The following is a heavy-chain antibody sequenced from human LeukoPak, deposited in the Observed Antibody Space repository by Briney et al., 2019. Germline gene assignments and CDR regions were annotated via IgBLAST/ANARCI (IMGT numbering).Heavy chain of an antibody. CDR1: GGTFSSYA. J-gene: IGHJ4*02. V-gene: IGHV1-69*01. CDR2: IIPIFGTA. CDR3: ARPRNIVARYYFDY. Sequence: SVKVSCKASGGTFSSYAISWVRQAPGQGLEWMGGIIPIFGTANYAQKFQGRVTITADESTSTAYMELSSLRSEDTAVYYCARPRNIVARYYFDYWGQGTLVTVSS. D-gene: IGHD2/OR15-2a*01.